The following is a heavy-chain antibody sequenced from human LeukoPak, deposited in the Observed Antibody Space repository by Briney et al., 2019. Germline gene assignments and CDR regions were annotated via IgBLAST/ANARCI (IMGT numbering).Heavy chain of an antibody. CDR2: IIPIFGTA. Sequence: ASVKVSCKASGYTFTSYDINWVRQAPGQGLEWMGGIIPIFGTANYAQKFQGRVTITADKSTSTAYMELSSLRSEDTAVYYCARGYSYGSSPYYYYMDVWGKGTTVTVSS. CDR3: ARGYSYGSSPYYYYMDV. CDR1: GYTFTSYD. V-gene: IGHV1-69*06. D-gene: IGHD5-18*01. J-gene: IGHJ6*03.